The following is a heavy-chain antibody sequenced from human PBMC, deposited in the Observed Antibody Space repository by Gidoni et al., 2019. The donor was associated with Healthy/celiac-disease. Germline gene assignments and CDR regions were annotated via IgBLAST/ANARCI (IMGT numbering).Heavy chain of an antibody. Sequence: QITLKESGPTLVKLTQTLTLTCTFSGFSLSTSGVGVGWIRQPPGKALEWLALIYWDDDKRYSPSLKSKLTITKDTSKNQVVLTMTNMDPVDTATSYCAHRRPLWFREQGGYFDYWGQGTLVTVSS. CDR1: GFSLSTSGVG. CDR3: AHRRPLWFREQGGYFDY. V-gene: IGHV2-5*02. CDR2: IYWDDDK. D-gene: IGHD3-10*01. J-gene: IGHJ4*02.